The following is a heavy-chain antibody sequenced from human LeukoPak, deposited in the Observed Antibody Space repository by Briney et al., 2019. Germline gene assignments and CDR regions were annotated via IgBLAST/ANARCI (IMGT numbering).Heavy chain of an antibody. CDR2: IYHSGST. Sequence: PSGTLSLTCAVSGGSISSSNWWSWVRQPPGKGLEWIGEIYHSGSTNYNPSLKSRVTISVDRSKNQFSLKLSSVTAADTAVYYCARADPNRYSGSYYSYYFDYWGQGTLVTVSS. CDR1: GGSISSSNW. J-gene: IGHJ4*02. V-gene: IGHV4-4*02. D-gene: IGHD1-26*01. CDR3: ARADPNRYSGSYYSYYFDY.